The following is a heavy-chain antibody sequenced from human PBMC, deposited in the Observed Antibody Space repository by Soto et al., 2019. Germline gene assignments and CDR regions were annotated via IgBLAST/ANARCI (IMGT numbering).Heavy chain of an antibody. D-gene: IGHD5-12*01. J-gene: IGHJ4*02. CDR1: GGTFSSYA. V-gene: IGHV1-69*12. CDR3: ARLGDGYLYYFDY. CDR2: IIPIFGTP. Sequence: QVQLVQSGAEVKKPGSSVKVSCKASGGTFSSYAISWVRQAPGQGLEWVGGIIPIFGTPNYAQKFQGRVTITADESTSTAYMELSSLRSEDTAVYYCARLGDGYLYYFDYWGQGTLVTVSS.